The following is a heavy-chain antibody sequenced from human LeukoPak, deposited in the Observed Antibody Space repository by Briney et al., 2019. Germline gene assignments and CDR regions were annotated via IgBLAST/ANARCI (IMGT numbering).Heavy chain of an antibody. Sequence: GGSLTLYCAASEFTLSSYRMNWVGQAQGKGLEWVSYLSSSSTTIYYADSVKGRLTISRDNAKTSLYLQMNSLRAEDTGVYYCASSTGDYWGQGTLVTVSS. CDR2: LSSSSTTI. J-gene: IGHJ4*02. CDR3: ASSTGDY. D-gene: IGHD2-2*01. V-gene: IGHV3-48*01. CDR1: EFTLSSYR.